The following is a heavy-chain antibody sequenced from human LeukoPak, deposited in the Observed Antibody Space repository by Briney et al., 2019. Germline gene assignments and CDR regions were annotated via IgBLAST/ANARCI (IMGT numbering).Heavy chain of an antibody. Sequence: SETLSLTCVVSGGSFTNNWWSWVRQPPGKGLEWIGEIYHSRSTTYNPSLKSRVTISIDTSKTQFSLKLSSVTAADTAVYYCARNGYYSVDYWAREPWSPSPQ. D-gene: IGHD4-17*01. CDR2: IYHSRST. V-gene: IGHV4-4*02. CDR3: ARNGYYSVDY. J-gene: IGHJ4*02. CDR1: GGSFTNNW.